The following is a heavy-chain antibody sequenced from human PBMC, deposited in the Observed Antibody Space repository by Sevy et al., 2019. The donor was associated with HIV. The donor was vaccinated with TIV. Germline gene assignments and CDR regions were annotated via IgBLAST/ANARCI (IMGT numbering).Heavy chain of an antibody. J-gene: IGHJ5*01. D-gene: IGHD3-9*01. V-gene: IGHV4-38-2*02. Sequence: SETLSLTCTVSGYSISSGYYWGWIRQPPGKGLEWIGSIYNSGSTYYNPSLKSPVTISVDTSKNQFSLKLSSVTAADTAVYYCATSPGLRYFDWFGYWGQGTLVTVSS. CDR2: IYNSGST. CDR1: GYSISSGYY. CDR3: ATSPGLRYFDWFGY.